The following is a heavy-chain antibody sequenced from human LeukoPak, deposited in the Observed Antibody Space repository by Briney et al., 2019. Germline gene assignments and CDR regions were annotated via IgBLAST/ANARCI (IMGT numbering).Heavy chain of an antibody. Sequence: ASVKVSCKASGGTFSSYAISWVLQAPGHGLEWMGRIIPIFGTANYAQKFQGRVTITTDESTSTAYMELSSLRSEDTAVYYCARVYSGSSLGDYWGQGTLVTVSS. V-gene: IGHV1-69*05. CDR1: GGTFSSYA. CDR3: ARVYSGSSLGDY. D-gene: IGHD1-26*01. J-gene: IGHJ4*02. CDR2: IIPIFGTA.